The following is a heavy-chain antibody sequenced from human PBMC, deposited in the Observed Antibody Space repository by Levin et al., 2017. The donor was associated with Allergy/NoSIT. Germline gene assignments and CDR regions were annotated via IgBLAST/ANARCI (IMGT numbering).Heavy chain of an antibody. CDR1: GFTFSGFA. CDR2: ISADGSST. D-gene: IGHD2-15*01. J-gene: IGHJ4*02. CDR3: TKKSDGSCYSSLAY. V-gene: IGHV3-23*01. Sequence: PAGGSLRLSCAASGFTFSGFAMSWVRQAPGKGLEWVSSISADGSSTFYTDSVKGRFTISRDNSKNTLYLQMDSLRVEDTAVYYCTKKSDGSCYSSLAYWGQGTLVTVSS.